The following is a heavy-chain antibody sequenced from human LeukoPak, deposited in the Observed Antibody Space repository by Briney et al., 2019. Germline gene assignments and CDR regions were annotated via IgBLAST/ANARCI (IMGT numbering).Heavy chain of an antibody. Sequence: PGRSLRLSCAASGFTFSSYAMHWVRQAPGKGLEWVAVISYDGSNKYYADSVKGRFTISRDNSKNTLYLQMNSLRAEDTAVYYCARDSLGGQGTLVTVSS. CDR1: GFTFSSYA. J-gene: IGHJ4*02. CDR2: ISYDGSNK. V-gene: IGHV3-30*04. CDR3: ARDSL.